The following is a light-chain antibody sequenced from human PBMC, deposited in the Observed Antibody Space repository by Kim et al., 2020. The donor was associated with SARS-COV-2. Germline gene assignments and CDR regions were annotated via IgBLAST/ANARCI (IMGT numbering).Light chain of an antibody. V-gene: IGKV3-15*01. CDR1: QSVSGN. CDR3: QQYDNWPLT. Sequence: VSPREIATHSCRASQSVSGNLAWYQQKPGQAPRLLIYDASTGATDIPAWFSGSGSGTEFTLPISSLQSEDFAVYYCQQYDNWPLTFGQGTKVHIK. CDR2: DAS. J-gene: IGKJ1*01.